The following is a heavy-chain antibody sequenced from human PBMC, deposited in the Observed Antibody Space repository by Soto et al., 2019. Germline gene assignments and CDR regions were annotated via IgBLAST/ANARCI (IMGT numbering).Heavy chain of an antibody. Sequence: PSETLSLTCSVSGGSIGSYYWSWIRQPPGKGLEWIGYFYYSGSTNYNPSLKSRVTISVDTSKNQFSLKLSSVTAADTAVYYCARGDRILYKAGRANAFDIWGQGTMVTVSS. CDR2: FYYSGST. J-gene: IGHJ3*02. CDR1: GGSIGSYY. CDR3: ARGDRILYKAGRANAFDI. V-gene: IGHV4-59*01. D-gene: IGHD2-15*01.